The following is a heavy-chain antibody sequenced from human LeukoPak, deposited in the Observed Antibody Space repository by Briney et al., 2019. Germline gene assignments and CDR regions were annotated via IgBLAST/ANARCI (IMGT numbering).Heavy chain of an antibody. Sequence: PSETLSLTCAVSGYSISSGYYWGWIRQPPGKGLEWIGSSYHSGSTYYNPSLKSRVTISVDTSKNQFSLKLGSVTAADTAVYYCARGTVTTPRGYYYMDVWRKGTTVTVSS. CDR1: GYSISSGYY. J-gene: IGHJ6*03. D-gene: IGHD4-17*01. CDR2: SYHSGST. CDR3: ARGTVTTPRGYYYMDV. V-gene: IGHV4-38-2*01.